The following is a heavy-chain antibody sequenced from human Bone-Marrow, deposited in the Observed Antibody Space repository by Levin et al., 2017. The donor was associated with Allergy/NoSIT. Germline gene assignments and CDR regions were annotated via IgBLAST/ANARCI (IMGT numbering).Heavy chain of an antibody. D-gene: IGHD3-16*01. CDR3: AQDRHVAVSLFHI. Sequence: GGSLRLSCAASGFVFSTFAMSWVRQAPGKGLEWVSAISGSGSTTYYADSVKGRFTISKDNSKNTLYLQINSLRAEDTGVYFCAQDRHVAVSLFHIWGQGTTVIVSS. CDR1: GFVFSTFA. J-gene: IGHJ3*02. CDR2: ISGSGSTT. V-gene: IGHV3-23*01.